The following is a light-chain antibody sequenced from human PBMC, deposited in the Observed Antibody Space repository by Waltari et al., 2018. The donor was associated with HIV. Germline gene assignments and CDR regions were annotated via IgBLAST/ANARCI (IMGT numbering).Light chain of an antibody. CDR1: QSVNSGY. J-gene: IGKJ2*02. CDR2: DTS. Sequence: EIVLAQSPDTLSLSPGERAILSCRASQSVNSGYLAWYQQRPGQAPRLLIFDTSRRAYGIPDRFSGSGSGTDFTLTISSLEPEDFAVYYCQQYGNSPPCTFGQGTKLEIK. CDR3: QQYGNSPPCT. V-gene: IGKV3-20*01.